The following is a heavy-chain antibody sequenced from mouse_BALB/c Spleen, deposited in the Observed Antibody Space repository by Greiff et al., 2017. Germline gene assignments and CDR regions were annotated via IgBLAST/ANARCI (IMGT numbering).Heavy chain of an antibody. Sequence: VQLQQPGAELVKPGASVKLSCKASGYTFTSYWMHWVKQRPGQGLGWIGEIFPGTGTTYYNEKFKGKATLTIDTSSSTAYMQLSSLTSEDSAVYFCARLTEGGMDYWGQGTSVTVSS. J-gene: IGHJ4*01. V-gene: IGHV1S132*01. CDR3: ARLTEGGMDY. D-gene: IGHD4-1*01. CDR2: IFPGTGTT. CDR1: GYTFTSYW.